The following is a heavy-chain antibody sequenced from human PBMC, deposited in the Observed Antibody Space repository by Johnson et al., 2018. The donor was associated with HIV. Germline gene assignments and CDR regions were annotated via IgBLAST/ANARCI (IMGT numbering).Heavy chain of an antibody. D-gene: IGHD3-22*01. Sequence: QLVESGGVVVQPGGSLRLSCAASGFTFDDYTMHWVRQAPGKGLEWVSLISWDGGSTYYADSVKGPFTISRDNSKNSLYLQMNSLRTEDTALYYCAKDKSTEWLLLRSPWSGFDIWGQGTMVTVSS. CDR2: ISWDGGST. J-gene: IGHJ3*02. CDR3: AKDKSTEWLLLRSPWSGFDI. CDR1: GFTFDDYT. V-gene: IGHV3-43*01.